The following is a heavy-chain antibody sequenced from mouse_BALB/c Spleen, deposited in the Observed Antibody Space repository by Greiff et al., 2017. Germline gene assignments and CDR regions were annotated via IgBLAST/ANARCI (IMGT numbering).Heavy chain of an antibody. V-gene: IGHV1-11*01. D-gene: IGHD1-2*01. J-gene: IGHJ4*01. Sequence: QVHVKQSGAELASPGASVTLSCKASGYTFTDHIMNWVKKRPGQGLEWIGRIYPVSGETNYNPKFMGKATFSVDRSSSTVYMVLNSLTSEDPAVYYCGRGGYGYAMDYWGQGTSVTVSS. CDR2: IYPVSGET. CDR3: GRGGYGYAMDY. CDR1: GYTFTDHI.